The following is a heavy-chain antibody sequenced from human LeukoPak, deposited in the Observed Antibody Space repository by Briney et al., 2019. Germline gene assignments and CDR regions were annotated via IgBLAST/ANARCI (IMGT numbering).Heavy chain of an antibody. J-gene: IGHJ4*02. CDR3: ARLSYYGSEGHRPKEMPQHLYYFDY. D-gene: IGHD3-10*01. Sequence: GESLKISCKGSGYSFTSYWIGWVRQMPGKGLEWMGIIYPGDSDTRYSPSFQGQVTISADKSISTAYLQWSSLKASDTAMYYCARLSYYGSEGHRPKEMPQHLYYFDYWGQGTLVTVSS. V-gene: IGHV5-51*01. CDR1: GYSFTSYW. CDR2: IYPGDSDT.